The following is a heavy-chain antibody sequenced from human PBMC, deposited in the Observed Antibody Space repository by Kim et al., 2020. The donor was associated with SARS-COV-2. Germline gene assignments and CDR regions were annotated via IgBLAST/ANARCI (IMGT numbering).Heavy chain of an antibody. CDR1: GGSLSSSSYY. CDR3: ARLGYSYAIDY. V-gene: IGHV4-39*01. J-gene: IGHJ4*02. D-gene: IGHD5-18*01. Sequence: SETMSLTCTVSGGSLSSSSYYWGWIRQPPGKGLEWIGSIYYSGSTYYNPSLKSRVTISVDTSKNQFSLKLSSVTAADTAVYYCARLGYSYAIDYWGQGTLVTVSS. CDR2: IYYSGST.